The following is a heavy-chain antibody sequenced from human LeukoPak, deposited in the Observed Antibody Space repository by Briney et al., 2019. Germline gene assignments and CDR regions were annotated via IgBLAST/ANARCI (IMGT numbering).Heavy chain of an antibody. V-gene: IGHV1-2*02. D-gene: IGHD3-10*01. CDR2: INPNSGGT. CDR3: ARESAYGSGSSGAFDI. J-gene: IGHJ3*02. CDR1: GYTFTSYD. Sequence: ASVKVSCKASGYTFTSYDINWVRQATGQGLEWMGWINPNSGGTNYAQKFQGRVTMARDTSISTAYMELSRLRSDDTAVYYCARESAYGSGSSGAFDIWGQGTMVTVSS.